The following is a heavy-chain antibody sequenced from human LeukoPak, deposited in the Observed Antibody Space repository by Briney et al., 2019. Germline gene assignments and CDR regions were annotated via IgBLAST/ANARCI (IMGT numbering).Heavy chain of an antibody. Sequence: ASVKVSCKASGYTFTGYYMHWVRQAPGQGLEWMGWINPNSGGTNYAQKFQGWVTITRDTSISTAYMELSRLGSDDTAVYYCARDRGYFSSTSCYWDAFYIWGQGTMVTVSS. J-gene: IGHJ3*02. V-gene: IGHV1-2*04. D-gene: IGHD2-2*01. CDR2: INPNSGGT. CDR3: ARDRGYFSSTSCYWDAFYI. CDR1: GYTFTGYY.